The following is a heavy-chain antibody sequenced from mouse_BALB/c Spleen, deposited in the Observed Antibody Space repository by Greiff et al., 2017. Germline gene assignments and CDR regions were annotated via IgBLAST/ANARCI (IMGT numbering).Heavy chain of an antibody. Sequence: DVMLVESGGGLVQPGGSLKLSCAASGFTFSSYGMSWVRQTPDKRLELVATINSNGGSTYYPDSVKGRFTISRDNAKNTLYLQMSSLKSEDTAMYYCARYDHDEDFAYWGQGTLVTVSA. J-gene: IGHJ3*01. CDR3: ARYDHDEDFAY. V-gene: IGHV5-6-3*01. CDR1: GFTFSSYG. D-gene: IGHD2-4*01. CDR2: INSNGGST.